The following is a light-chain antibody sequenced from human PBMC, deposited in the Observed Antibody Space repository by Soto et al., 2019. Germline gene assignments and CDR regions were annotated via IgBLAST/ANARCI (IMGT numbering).Light chain of an antibody. CDR3: QQYGSSPIT. CDR1: QSVSSY. Sequence: EIVLTQSPATLSLSPGERATLSCRASQSVSSYLAWYQQKPGQAPRVLIYDASSRETGIPDRFSGSGSGTEFTLTISRLEPEDFEVYYCQQYGSSPITFGQGTRLEIK. J-gene: IGKJ5*01. CDR2: DAS. V-gene: IGKV3-20*01.